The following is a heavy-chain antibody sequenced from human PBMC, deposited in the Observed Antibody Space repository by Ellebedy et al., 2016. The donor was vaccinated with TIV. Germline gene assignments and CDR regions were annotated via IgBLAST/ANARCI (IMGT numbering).Heavy chain of an antibody. CDR2: INHSGST. V-gene: IGHV4-34*01. Sequence: MPSEALSLTCAVHGGSLSSDYWSWIRQSPEKGLEWTGEINHSGSTSYNPSLKSRVSISVDTPKNQFSLKLSSVTAADTAVYYCARDGSHTSGWYCDYWGQGTQVTVSS. J-gene: IGHJ4*02. CDR1: GGSLSSDY. CDR3: ARDGSHTSGWYCDY. D-gene: IGHD3-22*01.